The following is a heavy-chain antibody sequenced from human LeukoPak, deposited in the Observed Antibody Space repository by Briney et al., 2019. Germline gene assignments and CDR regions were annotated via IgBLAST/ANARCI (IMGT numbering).Heavy chain of an antibody. CDR3: ATKQWLAPPPDS. CDR2: INTDGTVT. D-gene: IGHD6-19*01. V-gene: IGHV3-74*01. J-gene: IGHJ4*02. CDR1: GFTFSKYW. Sequence: GGSLRLSCAASGFTFSKYWMPWVRQAPGRGLESVSRINTDGTVTTYADSVKGRFTVSRDNADNTMFLQMNSVRDEDTAVYYCATKQWLAPPPDSWGQGTPVTVSS.